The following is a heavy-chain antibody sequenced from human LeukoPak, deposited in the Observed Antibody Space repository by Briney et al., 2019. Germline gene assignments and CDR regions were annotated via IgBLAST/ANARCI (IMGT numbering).Heavy chain of an antibody. J-gene: IGHJ5*02. CDR1: GGSISSGDYY. V-gene: IGHV4-30-4*01. CDR3: ARDGDYYDSSGYSTPFDP. Sequence: PSETLSLTCTVSGGSISSGDYYWSWIRQPPGKGLEWIGYIYYSGSTYYNPSLKSRVTISVDTSKNQFSLKLSSVTAADTAVYYCARDGDYYDSSGYSTPFDPWGQGTLVTVSS. D-gene: IGHD3-22*01. CDR2: IYYSGST.